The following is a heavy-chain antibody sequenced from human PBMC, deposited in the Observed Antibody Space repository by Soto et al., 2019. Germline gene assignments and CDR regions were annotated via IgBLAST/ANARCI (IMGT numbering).Heavy chain of an antibody. CDR3: ARARDFDWLLWYWFDP. J-gene: IGHJ5*02. CDR1: GGSTSSYY. V-gene: IGHV4-34*01. D-gene: IGHD3-9*01. Sequence: SETLYITCSVSGGSTSSYYWSWILQPPGKGREWIGEINHSGSTNYNPSLKSRVTISVDTSKNQFSLKLSSVTAADTAVYYCARARDFDWLLWYWFDPWGQGTLVTVS. CDR2: INHSGST.